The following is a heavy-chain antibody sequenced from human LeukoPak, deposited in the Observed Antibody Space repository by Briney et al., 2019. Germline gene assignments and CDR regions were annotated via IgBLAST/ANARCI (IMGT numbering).Heavy chain of an antibody. J-gene: IGHJ5*02. V-gene: IGHV4-39*01. Sequence: SETLSPTCTVYGGSISSSCYYWGWIRQPPGKGLECIGRIYYSGSTYYNPSLTSRVTISVDTSKNQSSPKLSSVTAADTAVYYCARGGYDILTGYQLDWFDPWGQGTLVTVSS. CDR3: ARGGYDILTGYQLDWFDP. CDR2: IYYSGST. CDR1: GGSISSSCYY. D-gene: IGHD3-9*01.